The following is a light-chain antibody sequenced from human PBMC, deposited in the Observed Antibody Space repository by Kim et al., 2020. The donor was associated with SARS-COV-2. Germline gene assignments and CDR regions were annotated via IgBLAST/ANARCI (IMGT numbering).Light chain of an antibody. J-gene: IGKJ4*01. CDR3: QQYYSTPPLT. CDR2: WAS. Sequence: DIVMTQSPDSLAVSLGERATINCKSSQSVLYSSNNKNYLAWYQQKPGQPPMLLIYWASTRESGVPDRFSGSGSGTDFTLTISSLQAEDVAVYYCQQYYSTPPLTFGGGTKVDIK. V-gene: IGKV4-1*01. CDR1: QSVLYSSNNKNY.